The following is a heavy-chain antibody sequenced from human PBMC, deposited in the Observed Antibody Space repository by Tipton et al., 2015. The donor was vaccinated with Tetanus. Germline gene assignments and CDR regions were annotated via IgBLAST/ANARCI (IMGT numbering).Heavy chain of an antibody. CDR1: RYTFTAYY. CDR2: INPNSGGT. V-gene: IGHV1-2*02. J-gene: IGHJ4*02. CDR3: ARGNRGSSWYL. D-gene: IGHD6-13*01. Sequence: QSGAEVKKPGASVKVSCKASRYTFTAYYMQWVRQAPGQGLEWMGWINPNSGGTNYALKFQGRVTMTRDTSITTAYMELSNLRSDDTAVYYCARGNRGSSWYLWGQGTLVTVSS.